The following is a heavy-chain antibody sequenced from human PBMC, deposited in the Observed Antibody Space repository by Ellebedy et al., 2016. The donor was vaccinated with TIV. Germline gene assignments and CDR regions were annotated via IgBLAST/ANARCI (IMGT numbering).Heavy chain of an antibody. CDR1: GFSFSDPGVG. J-gene: IGHJ3*02. V-gene: IGHV2-5*02. CDR2: VYWDDDK. CDR3: AHRRDDYDYIWGGYRHDAFDI. Sequence: SGPTLVXPTQTLTLTCTFSGFSFSDPGVGVGWIRQPPGKALEWLGFVYWDDDKRYSPSLKSRLTITKDTSKNQVVLIMSNTDPVDTATYYCAHRRDDYDYIWGGYRHDAFDIWGQGTVVTVSS. D-gene: IGHD3-16*02.